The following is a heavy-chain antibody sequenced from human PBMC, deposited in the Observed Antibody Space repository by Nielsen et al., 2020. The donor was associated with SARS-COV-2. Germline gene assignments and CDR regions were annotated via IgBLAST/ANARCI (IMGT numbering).Heavy chain of an antibody. CDR3: ARAQTSRITIFGVVGAFDI. Sequence: SETLSLTCAVYGGSFSGYYWSWIRQPPGKGLEWIGYIYYSGSTNYNPSLKSRVTISVDTSKNQFSLKLSSVTAADTAVYYCARAQTSRITIFGVVGAFDIWGQGTMVTVSS. V-gene: IGHV4-59*01. J-gene: IGHJ3*02. CDR2: IYYSGST. D-gene: IGHD3-3*01. CDR1: GGSFSGYY.